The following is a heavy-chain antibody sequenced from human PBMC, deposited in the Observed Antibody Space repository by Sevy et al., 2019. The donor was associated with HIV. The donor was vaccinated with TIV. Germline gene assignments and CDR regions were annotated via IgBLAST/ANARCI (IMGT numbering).Heavy chain of an antibody. D-gene: IGHD6-19*01. CDR3: GRRGLSGWYFDF. CDR2: ISSSSDSSRTL. CDR1: GFTFSSYS. J-gene: IGHJ4*01. V-gene: IGHV3-48*01. Sequence: GGSLRLSCVASGFTFSSYSMNWVRQAPGKGLEWVSYISSSSDSSRTLYYADSVKGRFSIPSDNAKNSVHLQMTSLRVEDTDVYYCGRRGLSGWYFDFWGHGTLVTVSS.